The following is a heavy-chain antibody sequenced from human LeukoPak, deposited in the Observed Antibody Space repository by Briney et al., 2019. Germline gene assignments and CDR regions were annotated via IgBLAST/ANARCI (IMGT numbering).Heavy chain of an antibody. CDR3: AMVLAVGVVDWFDP. CDR1: GSMFTELS. CDR2: FHPEDGET. J-gene: IGHJ5*02. Sequence: ASVKVSCKVSGSMFTELSMHWVRQAPGKGLEWMGGFHPEDGETIYAQKFQGRVTMTEDSSTDTAYMELSSLRSEDTAVYYCAMVLAVGVVDWFDPWGQGTLVTVSS. V-gene: IGHV1-24*01. D-gene: IGHD6-19*01.